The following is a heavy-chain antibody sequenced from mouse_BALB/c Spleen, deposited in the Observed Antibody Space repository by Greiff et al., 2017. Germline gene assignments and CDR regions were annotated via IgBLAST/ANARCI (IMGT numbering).Heavy chain of an antibody. D-gene: IGHD1-1*01. CDR3: ARPYYGSSYAMDY. CDR2: ISSGSSTI. J-gene: IGHJ4*01. CDR1: GFAFSSYD. V-gene: IGHV5-17*02. Sequence: EVMLVESGGGLVKPGGSLKLSCAASGFAFSSYDMSWVRQAPEKGLEWVAYISSGSSTIYYADTVKGRFTISRDNPKNTLFLQMTSLRSEDTAMYYCARPYYGSSYAMDYWGQGTSVTVSS.